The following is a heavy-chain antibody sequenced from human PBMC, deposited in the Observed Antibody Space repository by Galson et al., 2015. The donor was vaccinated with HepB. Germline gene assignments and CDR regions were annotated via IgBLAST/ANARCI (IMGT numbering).Heavy chain of an antibody. V-gene: IGHV1-18*01. Sequence: SVKVSCKASGYTFTSYGISWVRQAPGQGLEWMGWISAYNGNTNYAQKLQGRVTMTTDTSTSTAYMELRSLRSDDTAVYYCARDPGYDFWSGLLTIQFDYWGQGTLVTVSS. J-gene: IGHJ4*02. CDR2: ISAYNGNT. CDR1: GYTFTSYG. CDR3: ARDPGYDFWSGLLTIQFDY. D-gene: IGHD3-3*01.